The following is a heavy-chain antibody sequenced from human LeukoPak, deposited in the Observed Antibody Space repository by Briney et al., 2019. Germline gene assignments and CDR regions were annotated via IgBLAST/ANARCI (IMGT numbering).Heavy chain of an antibody. V-gene: IGHV4-34*01. D-gene: IGHD2-2*01. Sequence: PSETLSLTCAVYGGSFSGYYWSWIRQPPGKGLEWIGEINHSGSTNYKPSLKSRATISVDTSKNQFSLKLSSVTAADTAVYYCARGPPYYCSSTSCYYNWFDPWGQGTLVTVSS. CDR2: INHSGST. CDR1: GGSFSGYY. CDR3: ARGPPYYCSSTSCYYNWFDP. J-gene: IGHJ5*02.